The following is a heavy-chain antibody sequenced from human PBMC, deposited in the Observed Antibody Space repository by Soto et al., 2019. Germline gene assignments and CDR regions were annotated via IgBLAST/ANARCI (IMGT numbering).Heavy chain of an antibody. CDR2: IYYSGST. V-gene: IGHV4-39*01. CDR1: GGSISSSSYY. J-gene: IGHJ5*02. Sequence: SETLSLTCTVSGGSISSSSYYWGWIRQPPGKGLEWIGSIYYSGSTYYNPSLKSRVTISVDTSKNQFSLKLSSVTAADTAVYYCARSYYDILTGYSNWFDPWGQGTLVTVSS. CDR3: ARSYYDILTGYSNWFDP. D-gene: IGHD3-9*01.